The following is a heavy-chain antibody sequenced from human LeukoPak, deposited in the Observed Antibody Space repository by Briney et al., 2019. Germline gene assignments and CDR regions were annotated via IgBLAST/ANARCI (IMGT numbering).Heavy chain of an antibody. CDR2: IWYDGTNK. V-gene: IGHV3-33*01. CDR3: ARDPHYDAFDI. J-gene: IGHJ3*02. CDR1: GFNFSDYG. Sequence: GGSLRPSCAASGFNFSDYGMHWVRQAPGKGLEWVAVIWYDGTNKYYADSVKGRFIISRDNSKNTLYLQMNSLRAEDTAVYYCARDPHYDAFDIWGQGTMVTVSS. D-gene: IGHD1-26*01.